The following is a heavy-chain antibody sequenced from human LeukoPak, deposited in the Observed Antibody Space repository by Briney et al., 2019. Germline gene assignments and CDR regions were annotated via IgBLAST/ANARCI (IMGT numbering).Heavy chain of an antibody. D-gene: IGHD3-22*01. CDR2: IIPIFGTA. CDR3: ARARRYDSSGYYDY. CDR1: GGTFSSYA. Sequence: ASVKVSCKASGGTFSSYAISWVRQAPGQGLEWMGGIIPIFGTANYAQKFQGRVTITADESTSTAYMELSSLRSEDTAVYYCARARRYDSSGYYDYWGQGTLVTVSS. J-gene: IGHJ4*02. V-gene: IGHV1-69*13.